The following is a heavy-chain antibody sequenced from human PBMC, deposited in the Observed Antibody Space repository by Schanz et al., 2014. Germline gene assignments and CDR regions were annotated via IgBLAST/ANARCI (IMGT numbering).Heavy chain of an antibody. D-gene: IGHD7-27*01. V-gene: IGHV3-30*02. J-gene: IGHJ4*02. CDR2: IRSDERDK. CDR3: AKDENWALTDY. Sequence: ESGGGVVQPGRSLRLSCAASGFTFSSYAMSWVRQPPGKGLAWVAIIRSDERDKCYADSVKGRFSIARDNSKNTVYLQMNSLRPEDAAVYYCAKDENWALTDYWGQGTLVTVSS. CDR1: GFTFSSYA.